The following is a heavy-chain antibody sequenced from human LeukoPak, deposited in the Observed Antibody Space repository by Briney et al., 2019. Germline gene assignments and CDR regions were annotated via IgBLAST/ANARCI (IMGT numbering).Heavy chain of an antibody. CDR3: ARPHSSSWKFDN. Sequence: PGGSLRLSCAASGFTFSSYAMSWVRQAPGKGLEWVSAISGSGGSTYYADSVKGRFTISRDNSKNTLYLQMNSLRAEDTAVYYCARPHSSSWKFDNWGQGTLVTVSS. D-gene: IGHD6-13*01. J-gene: IGHJ4*02. CDR2: ISGSGGST. CDR1: GFTFSSYA. V-gene: IGHV3-23*01.